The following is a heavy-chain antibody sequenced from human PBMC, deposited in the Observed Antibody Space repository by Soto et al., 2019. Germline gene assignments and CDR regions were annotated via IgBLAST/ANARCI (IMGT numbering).Heavy chain of an antibody. J-gene: IGHJ3*02. Sequence: QLQLQESGPGLMKPSETLSLTCTVSGGSISSSLYYWSWIRQPPGKGLEWIGSFYSSVSTHYNPYLKSRVRTSVDTSKNQFSLKLSSSTAAHTAVYYCARPPYYDSPPVTFDIWGQGPMVTVSS. CDR2: FYSSVST. V-gene: IGHV4-39*01. CDR1: GGSISSSLYY. D-gene: IGHD3-22*01. CDR3: ARPPYYDSPPVTFDI.